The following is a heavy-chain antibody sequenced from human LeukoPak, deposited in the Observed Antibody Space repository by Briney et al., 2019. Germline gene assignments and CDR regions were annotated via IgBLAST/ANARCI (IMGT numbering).Heavy chain of an antibody. CDR3: ARQRYSDY. J-gene: IGHJ4*02. V-gene: IGHV3-7*01. CDR1: GFTFSRYW. D-gene: IGHD1-1*01. Sequence: GGSLRLSCAASGFTFSRYWMTWVRQAPGKGLEWVANIKEDGSENSYVESVKGRFTISRDNAKNLLYLQLHSLRAEDTAVYFCARQRYSDYWGQGTLVTVSS. CDR2: IKEDGSEN.